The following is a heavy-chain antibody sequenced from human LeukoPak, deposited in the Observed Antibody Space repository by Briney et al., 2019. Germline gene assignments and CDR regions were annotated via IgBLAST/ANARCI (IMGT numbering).Heavy chain of an antibody. J-gene: IGHJ4*02. V-gene: IGHV3-23*01. D-gene: IGHD2-2*01. CDR2: ISGGGGNA. CDR3: ARAGGDSAALSFFDY. Sequence: GGSLRLSCVASGFTFSSYWMSWVRQAPGKGLEWVSAISGGGGNAYYAASVKGRFTFSRDNSKSTLYLQMNSLRAEDTAVYYCARAGGDSAALSFFDYWGQGTLVTVSS. CDR1: GFTFSSYW.